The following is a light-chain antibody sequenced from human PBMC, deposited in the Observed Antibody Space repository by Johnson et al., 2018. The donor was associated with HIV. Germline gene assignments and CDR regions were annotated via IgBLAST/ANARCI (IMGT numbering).Light chain of an antibody. Sequence: QSVLTQPPSVSAAPGQKVTVSCSGSSSNIGSNYVSWYQQLPGTAPTLLIYENSKRPSGIPDRFSGSKSGTSATLDITGLQTGDEADYYCGTWDNSLSAHFVFGSGTKITVL. V-gene: IGLV1-51*02. CDR1: SSNIGSNY. CDR3: GTWDNSLSAHFV. J-gene: IGLJ1*01. CDR2: ENS.